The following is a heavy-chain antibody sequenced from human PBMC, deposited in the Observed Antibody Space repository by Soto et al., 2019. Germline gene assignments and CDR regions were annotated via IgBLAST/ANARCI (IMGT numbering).Heavy chain of an antibody. CDR1: GYTFTSYA. J-gene: IGHJ5*02. Sequence: ASVKVSCKXSGYTFTSYAMHWVRRAPGQRLEWMGWINAGNGNTKYSQKFQGRVTITRDTSASTAYMELSSLRSEDTAVYYCARSSPFDWLSHNWFDPWGQGTLVTVSS. CDR3: ARSSPFDWLSHNWFDP. CDR2: INAGNGNT. D-gene: IGHD3-9*01. V-gene: IGHV1-3*01.